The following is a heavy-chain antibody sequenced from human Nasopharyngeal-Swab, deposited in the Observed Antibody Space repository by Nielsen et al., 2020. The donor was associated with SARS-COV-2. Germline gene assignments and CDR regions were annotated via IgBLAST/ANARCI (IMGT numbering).Heavy chain of an antibody. V-gene: IGHV3-9*01. CDR3: AKVSGSSGPADY. CDR2: ISWNSGSI. Sequence: GGSLRLSFAASGFTFDDYAMHWVRQAPGKGLEWASGISWNSGSIGYADSVKGRFTISRDNAKNSLYLQMNSLRAEDTALYYCAKVSGSSGPADYWDQGTLVTVSS. CDR1: GFTFDDYA. D-gene: IGHD3-22*01. J-gene: IGHJ4*02.